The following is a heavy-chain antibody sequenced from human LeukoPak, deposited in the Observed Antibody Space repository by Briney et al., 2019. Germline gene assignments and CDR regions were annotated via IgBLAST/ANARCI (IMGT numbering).Heavy chain of an antibody. V-gene: IGHV1-2*02. J-gene: IGHJ4*02. CDR1: GYTFTGSY. CDR2: TNPSTGGT. D-gene: IGHD2-2*01. Sequence: GASVKVSCKTSGYTFTGSYLHWVRQVPGQGLEWMGWTNPSTGGTKSAQQVEGRVTMTRDTSNAIGYLELRSLRLDDTATYYCARGGAFCSITTCHEFDHWGQGTLVIVSS. CDR3: ARGGAFCSITTCHEFDH.